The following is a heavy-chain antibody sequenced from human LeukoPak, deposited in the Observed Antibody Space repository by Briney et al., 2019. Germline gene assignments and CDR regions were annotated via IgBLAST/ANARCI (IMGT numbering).Heavy chain of an antibody. Sequence: PGGSLRLSXAASGFPFSTYGMHWVRQAPGKGLKWVAFIRYDGSYQYYADSVKGRFTISRDNSKSTLYLQMNSLRPEDTAVYYCANNYYDSNGYRSFYDYWGQRTLVTVSS. CDR2: IRYDGSYQ. CDR1: GFPFSTYG. D-gene: IGHD3-22*01. V-gene: IGHV3-30*02. J-gene: IGHJ4*02. CDR3: ANNYYDSNGYRSFYDY.